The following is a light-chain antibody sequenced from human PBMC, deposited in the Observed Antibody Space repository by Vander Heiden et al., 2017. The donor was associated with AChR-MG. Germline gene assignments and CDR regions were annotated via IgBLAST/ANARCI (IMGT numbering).Light chain of an antibody. CDR1: SSNIGSND. CDR3: ASWDDSLSGYNYV. CDR2: RNN. Sequence: VLTQPPSASGTPGQRVTISCSGSSSNIGSNDVYWYQQLPGTAPKLLIYRNNQRPSGVPDRFSGAKSGTSASLAITGLRSEDEADYDGASWDDSLSGYNYVFGTGTKVTVL. V-gene: IGLV1-47*01. J-gene: IGLJ1*01.